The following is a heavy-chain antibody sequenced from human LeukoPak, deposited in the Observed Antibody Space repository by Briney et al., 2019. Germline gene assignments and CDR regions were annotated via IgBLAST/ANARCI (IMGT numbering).Heavy chain of an antibody. CDR2: IFPGDSDT. CDR3: ARPHSSGYYYVGY. CDR1: GYSFTSCW. Sequence: GESLQISCKGSGYSFTSCWIGWVRQMPGKGLEWMGIIFPGDSDTRYSPSFQGQVTISADKSISTAYLQWSSLKASDTAMYYCARPHSSGYYYVGYWGQGTLVTVSS. V-gene: IGHV5-51*01. D-gene: IGHD3-22*01. J-gene: IGHJ4*02.